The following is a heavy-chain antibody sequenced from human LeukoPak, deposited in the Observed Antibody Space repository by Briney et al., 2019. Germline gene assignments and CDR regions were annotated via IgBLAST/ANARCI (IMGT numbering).Heavy chain of an antibody. CDR2: INHSGST. CDR1: GGSFSGYY. V-gene: IGHV4-34*01. D-gene: IGHD3-22*01. J-gene: IGHJ5*02. Sequence: SETLSLTCAVYGGSFSGYYWSWIRQPPGKGLGWIGEINHSGSTNYNPSLKSRVTISVDTSKNQFSLKLSSVTAADTAVYYCARTSSGYYRHWFDPWGQGTLVTVSS. CDR3: ARTSSGYYRHWFDP.